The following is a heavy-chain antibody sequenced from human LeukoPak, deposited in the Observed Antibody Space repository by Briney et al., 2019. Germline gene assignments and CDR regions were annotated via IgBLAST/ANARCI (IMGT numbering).Heavy chain of an antibody. V-gene: IGHV7-4-1*02. Sequence: ASVKVSCKASGYTFTSSALNWVRQAPGQGLEWMGWINTNTGNPTYARGFTGRFVFSLDTSVSTAYLHISSLKAEDTAVYYCATDLKKGDSGCFDYWGQGTLVTVSS. CDR3: ATDLKKGDSGCFDY. J-gene: IGHJ4*02. CDR2: INTNTGNP. D-gene: IGHD6-19*01. CDR1: GYTFTSSA.